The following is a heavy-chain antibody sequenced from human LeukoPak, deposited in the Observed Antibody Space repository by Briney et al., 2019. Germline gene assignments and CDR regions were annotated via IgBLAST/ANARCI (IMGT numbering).Heavy chain of an antibody. CDR3: ARGFRGDNFDY. CDR1: RGSISGYS. Sequence: SETLSLTCTVSRGSISGYSWSWIRQPPGKGLEWIGTMCHSGSTNYNPSLKSRVTISVDTSKNQFSLKLSSVTAADTAVYFCARGFRGDNFDYWGQGTLVTVSS. D-gene: IGHD7-27*01. V-gene: IGHV4-59*08. CDR2: MCHSGST. J-gene: IGHJ4*02.